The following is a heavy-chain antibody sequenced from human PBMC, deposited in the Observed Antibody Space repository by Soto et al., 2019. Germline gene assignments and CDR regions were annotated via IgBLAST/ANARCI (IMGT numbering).Heavy chain of an antibody. CDR1: GFTFSSYG. CDR3: ARDSRGGEVAAAGTSRRRGGAFDI. D-gene: IGHD6-13*01. CDR2: IWYDGSNK. Sequence: QVQLVESGGGVVQPGRSLRLSCAASGFTFSSYGMHWVRQAPGKGLEWVAVIWYDGSNKYYADSVKGRFTISRDNSKNTLYLQMNSLSAEDTAVYYCARDSRGGEVAAAGTSRRRGGAFDIWGQGTMVTVSS. J-gene: IGHJ3*02. V-gene: IGHV3-33*01.